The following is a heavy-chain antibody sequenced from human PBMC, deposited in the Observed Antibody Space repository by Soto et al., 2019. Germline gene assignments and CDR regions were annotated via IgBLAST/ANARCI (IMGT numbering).Heavy chain of an antibody. J-gene: IGHJ6*02. CDR1: GFTFSSYG. D-gene: IGHD6-25*01. CDR3: ARDLGAAGTPSYYYYGMDV. CDR2: IWYDGSNK. Sequence: QVQLVESGGGEVQPGRSLRLSCAASGFTFSSYGMHWVRQAPGKGLEWVAVIWYDGSNKYYADSVKGRFTISRDNSKNTLYLQMNSLRAEDTAVYYCARDLGAAGTPSYYYYGMDVWGQGTTVTVSS. V-gene: IGHV3-33*01.